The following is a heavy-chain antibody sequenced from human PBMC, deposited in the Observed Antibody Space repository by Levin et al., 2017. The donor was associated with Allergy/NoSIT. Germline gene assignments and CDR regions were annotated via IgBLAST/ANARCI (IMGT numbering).Heavy chain of an antibody. Sequence: LPGGSLRLSCTASGFTFGDYAMSWFRQAPGKGLEWVGFIRSKAYGGTSEYAAAVKGRFSISRDDSKSIAYLQMNSLKTEDTAVYYCTRDHFRPGDYFDYWGQGTLVTVSS. CDR3: TRDHFRPGDYFDY. V-gene: IGHV3-49*03. CDR2: IRSKAYGGTS. D-gene: IGHD3-3*02. CDR1: GFTFGDYA. J-gene: IGHJ4*02.